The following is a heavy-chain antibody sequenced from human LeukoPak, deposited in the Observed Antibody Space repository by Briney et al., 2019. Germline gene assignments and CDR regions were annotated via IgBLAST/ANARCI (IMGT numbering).Heavy chain of an antibody. Sequence: GRSLRLSCAASGFTFDDYAMHWVRQAPGKGLEWVSGISWNSGSIGYADSVKGRFTISRDNSKNTLYLQMNSLRAEDTAVYYCAKDFAVTTSNYFDYWGQGTLVTVSS. V-gene: IGHV3-9*01. CDR2: ISWNSGSI. D-gene: IGHD4-17*01. CDR1: GFTFDDYA. J-gene: IGHJ4*02. CDR3: AKDFAVTTSNYFDY.